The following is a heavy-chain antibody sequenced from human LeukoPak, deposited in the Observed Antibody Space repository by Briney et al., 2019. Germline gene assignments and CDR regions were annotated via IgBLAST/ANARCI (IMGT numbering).Heavy chain of an antibody. Sequence: GGSLRPSCAASGFTFSSYAMHWVRQAPGKGLEYVSAISRNGGNTYYPDSVKGRFTISRDNSKNTLYLQMSSLRPEDTAVYHCVKDGFLSDLVTATLPGEYFHHCGQGTLVTVSS. V-gene: IGHV3-64D*09. J-gene: IGHJ1*01. CDR1: GFTFSSYA. CDR2: ISRNGGNT. D-gene: IGHD3-9*01. CDR3: VKDGFLSDLVTATLPGEYFHH.